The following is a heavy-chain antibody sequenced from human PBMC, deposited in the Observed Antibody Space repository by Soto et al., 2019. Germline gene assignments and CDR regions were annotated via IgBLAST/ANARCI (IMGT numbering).Heavy chain of an antibody. V-gene: IGHV1-69*13. CDR3: ARNGNQLLYSTEYNWFDP. J-gene: IGHJ5*02. Sequence: ASVKVSCKASGGTFSSYDISWVRQAPGQGLEWMGGIIPIFGTANYAQKFQGRVTITADESTSTAYMELSSLRSEDTAVYYCARNGNQLLYSTEYNWFDPWGQGTLVTVSS. CDR1: GGTFSSYD. D-gene: IGHD2-2*02. CDR2: IIPIFGTA.